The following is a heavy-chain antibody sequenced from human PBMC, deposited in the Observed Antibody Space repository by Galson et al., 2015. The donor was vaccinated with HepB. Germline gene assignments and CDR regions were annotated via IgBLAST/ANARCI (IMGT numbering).Heavy chain of an antibody. CDR2: LYATDNT. CDR1: GFSVSDNY. D-gene: IGHD3-10*01. J-gene: IGHJ4*02. CDR3: VRGLRGVAFY. V-gene: IGHV3-53*01. Sequence: SLRLSCAASGFSVSDNYLSWFRQAPGKGLQWVATLYATDNTYYADSVKGRFTISRAESKNTLYLQMNNVGAEDTAVYSCVRGLRGVAFYWGQGTLVTVSS.